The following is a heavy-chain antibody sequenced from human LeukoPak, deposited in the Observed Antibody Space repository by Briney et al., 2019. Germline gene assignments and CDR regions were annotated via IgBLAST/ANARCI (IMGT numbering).Heavy chain of an antibody. D-gene: IGHD3-22*01. V-gene: IGHV4-4*02. CDR1: GDSINSLDL. CDR2: MYLSGTT. Sequence: PSGTLSLTCTVSGDSINSLDLWSWVRQPPGKGLEWVGEMYLSGTTHSNPSVKSRLTISLAKSTNHFFVNLSSAPAADTALYYCAGLVGRSSSGLYYYYFASWGQGTLVTVSS. CDR3: AGLVGRSSSGLYYYYFAS. J-gene: IGHJ4*02.